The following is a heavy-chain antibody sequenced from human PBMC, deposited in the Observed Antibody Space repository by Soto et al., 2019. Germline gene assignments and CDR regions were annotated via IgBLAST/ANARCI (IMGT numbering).Heavy chain of an antibody. J-gene: IGHJ5*02. CDR3: ARVGIAVAGTWPDYNWFDP. CDR2: ISAYNVNT. V-gene: IGHV1-18*01. Sequence: ASLQVSCKSSGYTFTSYGIIWVRPAPGQVLVWMGWISAYNVNTNYAQKLQGRVTMTTDTSKSKAYMELRSLRSDDTAVYYCARVGIAVAGTWPDYNWFDPWGQGTLVTVS. D-gene: IGHD6-19*01. CDR1: GYTFTSYG.